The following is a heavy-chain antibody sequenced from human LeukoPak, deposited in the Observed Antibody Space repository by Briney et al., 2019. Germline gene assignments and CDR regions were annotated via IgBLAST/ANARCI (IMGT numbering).Heavy chain of an antibody. CDR1: GGSISSGSYY. Sequence: PSETLSLTCTVSGGSISSGSYYWSWIRQPAGKGLEWIGYIYYSGSTNYNPSLKSRVTISVDTSKNQFSLNLRYVTAADTAVYYCARGHDYFDYWGQGTLVIVSS. CDR3: ARGHDYFDY. J-gene: IGHJ4*02. V-gene: IGHV4-61*10. CDR2: IYYSGST.